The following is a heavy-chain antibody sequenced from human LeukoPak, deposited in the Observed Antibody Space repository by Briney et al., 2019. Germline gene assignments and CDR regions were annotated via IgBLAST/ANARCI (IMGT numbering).Heavy chain of an antibody. CDR2: INHSGST. CDR1: GGSFSGYY. V-gene: IGHV4-34*01. J-gene: IGHJ4*02. Sequence: SETLSLTCAVYGGSFSGYYWSWIRQPPGKGLEWIGEINHSGSTNYNPSLRRRVTISVDTSKNQFSLKLSSVTAADTDVYYCARANPDSSGYQIDYWGQGTLVTVSS. CDR3: ARANPDSSGYQIDY. D-gene: IGHD3-22*01.